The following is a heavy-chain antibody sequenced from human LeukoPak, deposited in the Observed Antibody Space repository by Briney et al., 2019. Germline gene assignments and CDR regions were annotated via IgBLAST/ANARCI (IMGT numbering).Heavy chain of an antibody. V-gene: IGHV4-59*06. J-gene: IGHJ4*02. CDR1: GGSISGYY. CDR3: ARGERAIAAAGSDY. CDR2: IYHSGST. Sequence: PSETLSLTCTVSGGSISGYYWSWIRQPAGKGLEWIGYIYHSGSTYYNPSLKSRVTISVDRSKNQFSLKLSSVTAADTAVYYCARGERAIAAAGSDYWGQGTLVTVSS. D-gene: IGHD6-13*01.